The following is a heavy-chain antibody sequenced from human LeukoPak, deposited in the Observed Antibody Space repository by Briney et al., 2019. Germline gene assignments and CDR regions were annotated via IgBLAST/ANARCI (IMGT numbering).Heavy chain of an antibody. CDR3: ARSDGINDYGDYCDY. J-gene: IGHJ4*02. Sequence: GRSLRLSCAASGFTFSSYSMNWVRQAPGKGLEWVSSISSSSSYIYYADSVKGRFTISRDNAKNSLYLQMNSLRAEDTAVYYCARSDGINDYGDYCDYWGQGTLVTVSS. CDR1: GFTFSSYS. V-gene: IGHV3-21*01. CDR2: ISSSSSYI. D-gene: IGHD4-17*01.